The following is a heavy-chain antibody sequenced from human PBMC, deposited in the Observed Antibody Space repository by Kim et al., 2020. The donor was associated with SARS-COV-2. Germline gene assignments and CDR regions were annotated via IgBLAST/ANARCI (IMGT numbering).Heavy chain of an antibody. CDR3: ARGRGQYYDFWSGMTDYYMDV. V-gene: IGHV6-1*01. CDR1: GDSVSSNSAA. J-gene: IGHJ6*03. Sequence: SQTLSLTCAISGDSVSSNSAAWNWIRQSPSRGLEWLGRTYYRSKWYNDYAVSVKSRITINPDTSKNQFSLQLNSVTPEDTAVYYCARGRGQYYDFWSGMTDYYMDVWGKGTTVTVSS. D-gene: IGHD3-3*01. CDR2: TYYRSKWYN.